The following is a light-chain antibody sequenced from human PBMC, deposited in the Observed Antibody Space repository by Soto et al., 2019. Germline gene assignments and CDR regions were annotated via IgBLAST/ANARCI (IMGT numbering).Light chain of an antibody. CDR1: QSVISSN. CDR2: GSS. J-gene: IGKJ2*01. Sequence: EIVMTQSPATLSVSPGERATLSCRASQSVISSNLAWYQQRPGQAPRLLIYGSSTRATGIPARFSGSGSGTDFTLTISSLQSEDFAVYYCLQYGSWPRTFGQGTKLEIK. CDR3: LQYGSWPRT. V-gene: IGKV3-15*01.